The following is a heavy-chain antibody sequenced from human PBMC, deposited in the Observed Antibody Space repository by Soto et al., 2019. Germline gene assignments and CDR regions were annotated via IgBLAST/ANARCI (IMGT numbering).Heavy chain of an antibody. V-gene: IGHV1-24*01. CDR3: ATGFRDYDSSGYEPR. D-gene: IGHD3-22*01. Sequence: GASVKVSCKVSGYTLTELSMHWVRQAPGKGLEWMGCFDPEDGETIYAQKFQGRVTMTEDTSTDTAYMELSSLRSEDTAVYYCATGFRDYDSSGYEPRWGQGTLVTVSS. CDR2: FDPEDGET. CDR1: GYTLTELS. J-gene: IGHJ4*02.